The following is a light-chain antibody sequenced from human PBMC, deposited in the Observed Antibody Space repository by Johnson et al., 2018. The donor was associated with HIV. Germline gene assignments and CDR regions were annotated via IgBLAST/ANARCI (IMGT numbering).Light chain of an antibody. J-gene: IGLJ1*01. CDR2: ENN. CDR1: SSNIGNNY. CDR3: GTWDSSLSSNV. V-gene: IGLV1-51*02. Sequence: VLTQPPSVSAAPGQKVSISCSGSSSNIGNNYVSWYQQLPGTAPKLLIFENNKRPSGIPDRFSGSKSGTSATLGITGLQTGDEADYYCGTWDSSLSSNVFGTGTKVTVL.